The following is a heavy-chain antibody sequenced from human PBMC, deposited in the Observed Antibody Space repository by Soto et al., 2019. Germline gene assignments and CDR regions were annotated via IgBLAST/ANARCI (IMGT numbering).Heavy chain of an antibody. CDR1: GGTFSSYA. CDR2: IMPIIGTA. V-gene: IGHV1-69*01. D-gene: IGHD6-6*01. Sequence: QVQLVQSGAEVKKPGSSVKVSCKASGGTFSSYAMSWVRQRPVQGLEWMGGIMPIIGTANYAQKFQGRVTITADESTSTAYMELSSLRSEDTAVYYCARGGYSSSYRLDYWGQGSLVTVSS. J-gene: IGHJ4*02. CDR3: ARGGYSSSYRLDY.